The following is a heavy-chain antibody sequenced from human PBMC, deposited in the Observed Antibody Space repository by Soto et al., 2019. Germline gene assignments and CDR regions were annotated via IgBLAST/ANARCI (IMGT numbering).Heavy chain of an antibody. D-gene: IGHD1-26*01. V-gene: IGHV3-23*01. CDR1: GFTFSSNA. CDR3: AEDVRCSESYYFDY. CDR2: ISRSGGST. Sequence: PVGSLRLSCAASGFTFSSNATSWVRQAPGKGLEWVSAISRSGGSTYYADSAKGRFTISRDNSKDTLYHQKNSLRAEDTAVYYCAEDVRCSESYYFDYWGQGTMVTVSS. J-gene: IGHJ4*02.